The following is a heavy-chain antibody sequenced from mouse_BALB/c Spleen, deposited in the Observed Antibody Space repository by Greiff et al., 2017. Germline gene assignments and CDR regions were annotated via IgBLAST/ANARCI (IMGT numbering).Heavy chain of an antibody. CDR3: ARHDGEMDAMDY. CDR2: ISSGGSYT. Sequence: EVKLMESGGDLVKPGGSLKLSCAASGLTFSSYGMSWVRQTPDKRLEWVATISSGGSYTYYPDSVKGRFTISRDNAKNTLYLQMSSLKSEDTAMYYCARHDGEMDAMDYWGQGTSVTVSS. V-gene: IGHV5-6*01. CDR1: GLTFSSYG. D-gene: IGHD2-3*01. J-gene: IGHJ4*01.